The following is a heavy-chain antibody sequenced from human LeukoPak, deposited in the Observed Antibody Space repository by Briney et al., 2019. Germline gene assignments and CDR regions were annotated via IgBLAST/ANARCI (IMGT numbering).Heavy chain of an antibody. Sequence: GGSLRLSCAASVFSFSDFYMSWIRRAPGKGVEWVSYIDGTSTFTNYADSVKGRFSISRDNAKNALYLQMNSLRAEDSAVYYCARTLVAAPGTKGGPWGQGTLVTVSS. D-gene: IGHD6-13*01. V-gene: IGHV3-11*03. CDR1: VFSFSDFY. CDR3: ARTLVAAPGTKGGP. J-gene: IGHJ5*02. CDR2: IDGTSTFT.